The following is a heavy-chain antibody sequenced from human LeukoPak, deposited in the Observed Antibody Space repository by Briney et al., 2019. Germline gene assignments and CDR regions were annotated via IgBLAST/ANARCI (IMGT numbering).Heavy chain of an antibody. CDR3: ARDRDWGAFDA. J-gene: IGHJ5*02. D-gene: IGHD3/OR15-3a*01. CDR1: GFTFSSYS. CDR2: ISGSSSYI. V-gene: IGHV3-21*06. Sequence: GGSLRLSCAASGFTFSSYSMNWVRQAPGKGLEWVSSISGSSSYIYYADSVRGRFTISRDNAKNSLYLQMNSLRAEDTAVYYCARDRDWGAFDAWGQGTLVTVSS.